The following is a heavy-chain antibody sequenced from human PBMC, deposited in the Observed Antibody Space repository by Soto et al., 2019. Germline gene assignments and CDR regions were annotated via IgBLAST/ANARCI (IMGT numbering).Heavy chain of an antibody. Sequence: TLSLTCNSSGGPLSSFYYSWIRQAPGKGLEWIGYIYYTGSTNYNPSLKSRVTMSVDTSKNQFSLKLTSVTAADTAVYFCAVNRGGAHPHDIWGQGTMVTVSS. CDR3: AVNRGGAHPHDI. J-gene: IGHJ3*02. CDR2: IYYTGST. V-gene: IGHV4-59*01. D-gene: IGHD3-10*01. CDR1: GGPLSSFY.